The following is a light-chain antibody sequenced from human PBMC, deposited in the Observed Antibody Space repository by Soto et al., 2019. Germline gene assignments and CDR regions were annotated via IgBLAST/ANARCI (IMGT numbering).Light chain of an antibody. CDR3: QQFSSYSRT. Sequence: DIQMTQSPSTLSAYVGDRVTITCRASQSVNSWLAWYQQKPGRAPKLLIYSVSNLDSGVPSRFSGSGSGTEFTLTISSLQPDDFATYYRQQFSSYSRTFGQGTKV. CDR1: QSVNSW. CDR2: SVS. V-gene: IGKV1-5*01. J-gene: IGKJ1*01.